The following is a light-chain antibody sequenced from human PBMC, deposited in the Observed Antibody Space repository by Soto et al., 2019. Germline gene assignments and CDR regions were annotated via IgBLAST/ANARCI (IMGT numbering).Light chain of an antibody. V-gene: IGKV1-5*03. CDR3: QRSSSYSEA. CDR2: KAS. CDR1: QTISSW. Sequence: DIQMTQSPSTLSGSVGDRVTITCRASQTISSWLAWYQQKPGKAPKLLIYKASTLKSGVPSRFSGSGSGTEFTLTISSLQPDDCATYYCQRSSSYSEAFGQGTKGELK. J-gene: IGKJ1*01.